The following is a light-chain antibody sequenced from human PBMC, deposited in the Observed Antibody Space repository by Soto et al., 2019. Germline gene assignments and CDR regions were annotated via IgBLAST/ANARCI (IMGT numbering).Light chain of an antibody. CDR2: DTS. CDR1: QSVSRF. CDR3: QQYDNLPPCT. V-gene: IGKV3-15*01. J-gene: IGKJ2*02. Sequence: DIVMTQSPATLSVSPGERVTLSCRASQSVSRFLAWYQQRPGQAPRLLIYDTSTRATGFPARFSGSGSGTEFSLTISSLQSEDFAVYDCQQYDNLPPCTFGQGTKLEVK.